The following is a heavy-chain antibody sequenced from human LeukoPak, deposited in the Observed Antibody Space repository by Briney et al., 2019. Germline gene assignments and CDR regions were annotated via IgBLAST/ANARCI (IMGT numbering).Heavy chain of an antibody. CDR1: GFTFSSYA. D-gene: IGHD3-22*01. CDR3: AKGSYYDSSGSFYFDY. V-gene: IGHV3-23*01. CDR2: ISGSGDNT. Sequence: GGSLRLSCTASGFTFSSYAMSWVRQAPGKGLEWVSGISGSGDNTYYADSVKGRFTISRDNSKNTLYVQVNSLGTEDTAAYYCAKGSYYDSSGSFYFDYWGQGTLVTVSS. J-gene: IGHJ4*02.